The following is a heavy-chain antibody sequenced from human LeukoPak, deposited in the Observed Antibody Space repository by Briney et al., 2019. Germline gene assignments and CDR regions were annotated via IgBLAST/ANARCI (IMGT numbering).Heavy chain of an antibody. V-gene: IGHV3-15*01. CDR2: IKSKTDGGTT. J-gene: IGHJ3*02. CDR3: TTSVPPAYCGDDCPPGAFDI. D-gene: IGHD2-21*02. CDR1: GFTFINAW. Sequence: GESLRLSCAGSGFTFINAWMSWVRQAPGKGLEWVGRIKSKTDGGTTDYAAPVKGRFTISRDDSKNTLYLQMNSLKTEDTAVYYCTTSVPPAYCGDDCPPGAFDIWGQGTMVTVSS.